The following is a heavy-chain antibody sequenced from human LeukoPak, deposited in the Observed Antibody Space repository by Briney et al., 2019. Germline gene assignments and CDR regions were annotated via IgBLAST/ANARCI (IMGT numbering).Heavy chain of an antibody. Sequence: GGSLRLSCAASGFTVSSNYVSWVRQAPGKGLEWVSVIYSGGSTYYADSVKGRFTISRDNSKNTLYLQMNSLRAEDTAVYYCARGNDYVWGSYPYWGQGTLVTVSS. CDR2: IYSGGST. CDR3: ARGNDYVWGSYPY. CDR1: GFTVSSNY. V-gene: IGHV3-66*01. J-gene: IGHJ4*02. D-gene: IGHD3-16*02.